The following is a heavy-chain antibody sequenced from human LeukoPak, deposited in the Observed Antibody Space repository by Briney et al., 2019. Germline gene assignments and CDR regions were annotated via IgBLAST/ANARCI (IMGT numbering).Heavy chain of an antibody. J-gene: IGHJ4*02. D-gene: IGHD5-18*01. CDR3: ARGDVDTAMVDY. CDR1: GGTFSSYA. Sequence: HEASVKVSCKASGGTFSSYAISWVRQAPGQGLEWMGGIIPIFGTANYAQKFQGRVTLTADKSTSTAYMELSSLRSEDTAVYYCARGDVDTAMVDYWGQGTLVTVSS. CDR2: IIPIFGTA. V-gene: IGHV1-69*06.